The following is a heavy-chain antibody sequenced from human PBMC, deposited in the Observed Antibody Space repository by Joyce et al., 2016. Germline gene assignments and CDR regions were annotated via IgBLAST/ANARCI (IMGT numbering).Heavy chain of an antibody. CDR1: GGSVNSGNFY. Sequence: QVQLQESGPGLVKPSQTLSLTCSVSGGSVNSGNFYWSWIRQTAGKRLAWLGRLHTGGTTHYNPSRRSRLTIAMDTSRNQISLKLSSVTAADTAVYYCARAVPDISPDSWGLGTLVTVSS. CDR3: ARAVPDISPDS. CDR2: LHTGGTT. D-gene: IGHD3-9*01. J-gene: IGHJ4*02. V-gene: IGHV4-61*02.